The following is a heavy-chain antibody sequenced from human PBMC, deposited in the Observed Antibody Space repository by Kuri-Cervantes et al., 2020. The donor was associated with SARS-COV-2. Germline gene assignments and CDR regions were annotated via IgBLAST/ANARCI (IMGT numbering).Heavy chain of an antibody. Sequence: ESLKISCALYGGSFSGFYWSWIRQTPGKGLEWIGEINHSGSANYNPSLKSRVTISVDTSKNQFSLKLSSVTAADAAVYYCARQGPSIAAPGRRWFDPWGQGTLVTVSS. D-gene: IGHD6-6*01. CDR1: GGSFSGFY. J-gene: IGHJ5*02. CDR2: INHSGSA. CDR3: ARQGPSIAAPGRRWFDP. V-gene: IGHV4-34*01.